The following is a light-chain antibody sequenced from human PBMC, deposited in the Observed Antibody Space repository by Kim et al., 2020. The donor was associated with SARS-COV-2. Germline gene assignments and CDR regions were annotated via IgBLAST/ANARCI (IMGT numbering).Light chain of an antibody. CDR3: QQANSFPIT. V-gene: IGKV1-12*01. CDR2: AAS. Sequence: DIQMTQSPSSVSASVGDRVTITCRASQDVSSGLAWYQQKPGKAPNLLIYAASTLQSGVPSRFSGSGSGTDFTLIISSLQPEDFASYCCQQANSFPITFGQGTRLEIK. J-gene: IGKJ5*01. CDR1: QDVSSG.